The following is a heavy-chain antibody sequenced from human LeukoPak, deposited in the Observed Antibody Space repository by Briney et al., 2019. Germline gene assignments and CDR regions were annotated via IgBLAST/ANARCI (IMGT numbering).Heavy chain of an antibody. D-gene: IGHD4-23*01. V-gene: IGHV4-38-2*02. J-gene: IGHJ5*02. CDR3: AGEEDRWDWFDP. Sequence: SETLSLTCTVSGYSISSGYYWGWIPQPPGKGLEWIGGIYHSGSTYYNPSLKSRVTISVDTSKNQFSLKLSSVTAADTAVYYCAGEEDRWDWFDPWGQGTLVTVSS. CDR2: IYHSGST. CDR1: GYSISSGYY.